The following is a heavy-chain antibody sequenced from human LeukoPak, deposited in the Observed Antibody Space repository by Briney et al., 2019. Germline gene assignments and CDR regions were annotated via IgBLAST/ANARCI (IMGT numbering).Heavy chain of an antibody. V-gene: IGHV3-11*04. D-gene: IGHD3-22*01. CDR2: ISSSGSTI. CDR3: ARDRNPYDSSGYFDY. CDR1: GFTFSDYY. J-gene: IGHJ4*02. Sequence: GGSLRLSCAPSGFTFSDYYMSWIRQAPGKGLEWVSYISSSGSTIYYADSVKGRFTISRDHAKNSLYLQMNSLRAEDTAVYYCARDRNPYDSSGYFDYWGQGTLVTVSS.